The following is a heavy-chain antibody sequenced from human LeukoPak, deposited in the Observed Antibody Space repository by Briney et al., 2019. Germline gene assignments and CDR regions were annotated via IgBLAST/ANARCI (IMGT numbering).Heavy chain of an antibody. CDR3: ATYSPGLDIVVVPAALDAFDI. D-gene: IGHD2-2*03. V-gene: IGHV1-2*02. CDR1: GYTFTSYD. CDR2: INPNSGGT. Sequence: ASVKVSCKASGYTFTSYDINWVRQATGQGLEWMGWINPNSGGTNYAQKFQGRVTMTRDTSISTAYMELSRLRSDDTAVYYCATYSPGLDIVVVPAALDAFDIWGQGTMVTVSS. J-gene: IGHJ3*02.